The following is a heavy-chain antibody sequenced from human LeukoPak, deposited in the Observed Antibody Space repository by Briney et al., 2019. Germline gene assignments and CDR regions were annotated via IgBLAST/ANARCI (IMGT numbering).Heavy chain of an antibody. V-gene: IGHV6-1*01. CDR2: TYYRSKWYN. CDR3: ARDLGIESSKPPYCSGGSCYSYYYYYGMDV. Sequence: SQTLSLTCAISGDSVSSNSAAWNWIRQSPSRGLEWLGRTYYRSKWYNDYAVSVKSRITINPDTSKNQFSLQLNSVTPEDTAVYYCARDLGIESSKPPYCSGGSCYSYYYYYGMDVWGQGTTVTVSS. CDR1: GDSVSSNSAA. J-gene: IGHJ6*02. D-gene: IGHD2-15*01.